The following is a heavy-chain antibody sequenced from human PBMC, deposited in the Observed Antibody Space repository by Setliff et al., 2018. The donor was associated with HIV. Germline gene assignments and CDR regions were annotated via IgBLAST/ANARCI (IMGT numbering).Heavy chain of an antibody. CDR2: MFRTGTS. CDR1: GYSIRSGYY. D-gene: IGHD1-1*01. V-gene: IGHV4-38-2*01. J-gene: IGHJ4*02. Sequence: SETLSLTCAVSGYSIRSGYYWGWIRQSPGKGLEWIGTMFRTGTSYYNPSLTSRVTISQDTSKNQFSLELTSVTAADTAVYCCATVDGTRYLDYWGQGKLVTVPQ. CDR3: ATVDGTRYLDY.